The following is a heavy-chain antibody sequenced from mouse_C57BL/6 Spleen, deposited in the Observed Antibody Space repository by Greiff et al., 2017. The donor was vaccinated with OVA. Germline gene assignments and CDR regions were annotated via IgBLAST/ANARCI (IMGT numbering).Heavy chain of an antibody. D-gene: IGHD1-1*01. CDR1: GYTFTSYW. V-gene: IGHV1-69*01. CDR2: IDPSDSYT. Sequence: VKLQQPGAELVMPGASVKLSCKASGYTFTSYWMHWVKQRPGQGLEWIGEIDPSDSYTNYNQKFKGKSTLTVDKSSSTAYMQLSSLTSEDSAVYYCSITTVVPYAMDYWGQGTSVTVSS. J-gene: IGHJ4*01. CDR3: SITTVVPYAMDY.